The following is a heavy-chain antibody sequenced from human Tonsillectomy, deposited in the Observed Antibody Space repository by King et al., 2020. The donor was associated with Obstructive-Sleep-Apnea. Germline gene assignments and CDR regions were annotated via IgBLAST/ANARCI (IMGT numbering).Heavy chain of an antibody. CDR1: VGSFSGYY. D-gene: IGHD3-9*01. J-gene: IGHJ3*02. CDR2: INHSGST. Sequence: VQLQQWGAGLLKPSETLSLTCAVYVGSFSGYYWSWIRQPPGKVLEWIGEINHSGSTKYTPSLKLRVTISVDTSKNQFSLKPSSVTAADTAVYYCARGPAFLTGLSSCAFDIWGQGTMVTVSS. CDR3: ARGPAFLTGLSSCAFDI. V-gene: IGHV4-34*01.